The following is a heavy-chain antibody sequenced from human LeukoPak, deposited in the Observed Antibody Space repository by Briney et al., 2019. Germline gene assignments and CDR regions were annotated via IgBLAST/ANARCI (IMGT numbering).Heavy chain of an antibody. V-gene: IGHV1-69*04. CDR1: GGTFSSYA. D-gene: IGHD3-10*01. CDR2: IIPILGIA. Sequence: EASVKVSCKASGGTFSSYAISWVRQAPGQGLEWMGRIIPILGIANYAQKFQGRVTMTRNTSISTAYMELSSLRSGDTAVYYCARGITMVRGVIITSRWFDPWGQGTLVTVSS. J-gene: IGHJ5*02. CDR3: ARGITMVRGVIITSRWFDP.